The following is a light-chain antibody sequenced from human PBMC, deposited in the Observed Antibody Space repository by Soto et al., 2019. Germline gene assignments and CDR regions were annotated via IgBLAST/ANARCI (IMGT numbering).Light chain of an antibody. CDR2: DVS. CDR1: SSDVGGYNY. Sequence: QSALAQPRSVSGSPGQSVTISCTGTSSDVGGYNYVSWYQQHPGKAPKLMIYDVSKRPSGVPDRFSGSKSGNTASLTVSGLQTEDEADYYCCSHAGSSAVFGTGTKV. V-gene: IGLV2-11*01. J-gene: IGLJ1*01. CDR3: CSHAGSSAV.